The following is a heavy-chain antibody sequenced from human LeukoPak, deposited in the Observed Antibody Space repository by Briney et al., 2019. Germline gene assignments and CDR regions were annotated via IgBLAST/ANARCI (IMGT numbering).Heavy chain of an antibody. V-gene: IGHV3-53*01. CDR2: IYSGGNT. CDR3: ARGDYNWNDLDP. Sequence: PGGSLRLSCAASGFTVSSNYMSWVRQAPGKGLEWVSVIYSGGNTYYADSVKGRCSISRDNSKNTVFLQINILRAEDTAVYYCARGDYNWNDLDPWGQGTLVTVSA. J-gene: IGHJ5*02. D-gene: IGHD1-1*01. CDR1: GFTVSSNY.